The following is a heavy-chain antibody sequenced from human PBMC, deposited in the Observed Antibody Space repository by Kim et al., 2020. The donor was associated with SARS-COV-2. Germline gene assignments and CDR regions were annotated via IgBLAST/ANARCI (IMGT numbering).Heavy chain of an antibody. CDR3: TSNTIVGATTEPYYFDY. Sequence: GGSLRLSCAASGFTFSGSAMHWVRQASGKGLEWVGRIRSKANSYATAYAASVKGRFTISRDDSKNTAYLQMNSLKTEDTAVYYCTSNTIVGATTEPYYFDYWGQGTLVTVSS. V-gene: IGHV3-73*01. CDR2: IRSKANSYAT. J-gene: IGHJ4*02. CDR1: GFTFSGSA. D-gene: IGHD1-26*01.